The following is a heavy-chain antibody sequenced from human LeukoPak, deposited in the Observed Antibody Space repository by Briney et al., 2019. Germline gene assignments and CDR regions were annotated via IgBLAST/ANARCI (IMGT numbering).Heavy chain of an antibody. V-gene: IGHV3-23*01. CDR3: AKPAKTDSADY. D-gene: IGHD1-14*01. CDR2: INGSGDKT. CDR1: GFTFDDYG. J-gene: IGHJ4*02. Sequence: GGSLRLSCAASGFTFDDYGMSWVRQAPGKGLEWVSSINGSGDKTYYADSVKGRFSISRDNSKNTLYLQMNSLRAEDTAVYYCAKPAKTDSADYWGQGTLVTVSS.